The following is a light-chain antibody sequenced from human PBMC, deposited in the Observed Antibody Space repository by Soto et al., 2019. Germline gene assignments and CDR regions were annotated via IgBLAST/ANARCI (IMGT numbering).Light chain of an antibody. CDR1: SSDVGCYNF. J-gene: IGLJ2*01. CDR3: SSHTSSSTLMV. Sequence: QSALTQPPSVSGSPGQSITISCTGTSSDVGCYNFVSWYQQHPGTAPKLVIYDVDNRPSGVSNRFSCSKSGNTASLTISGLQAEDEADYYCSSHTSSSTLMVFGTGTKLTVL. CDR2: DVD. V-gene: IGLV2-14*01.